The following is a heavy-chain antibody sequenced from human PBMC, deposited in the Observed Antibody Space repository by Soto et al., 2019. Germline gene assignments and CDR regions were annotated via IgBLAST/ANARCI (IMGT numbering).Heavy chain of an antibody. D-gene: IGHD4-17*01. V-gene: IGHV1-2*04. Sequence: ASVKVSCKASGYTFTGYYMHWVRQAPGQGLEWMGWINPNSGGTNYAQKFQGWVTMTRDTSISTAYMELSRLRSDDTAVYYCARDFDYGDYGAFDIWGQGTMVTV. J-gene: IGHJ3*02. CDR1: GYTFTGYY. CDR2: INPNSGGT. CDR3: ARDFDYGDYGAFDI.